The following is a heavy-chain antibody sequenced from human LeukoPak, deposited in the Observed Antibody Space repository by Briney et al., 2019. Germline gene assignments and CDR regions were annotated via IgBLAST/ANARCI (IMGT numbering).Heavy chain of an antibody. D-gene: IGHD3-10*01. CDR2: IYSGGST. V-gene: IGHV3-53*01. CDR1: GFTVSSNY. Sequence: GGSLRLSCAASGFTVSSNYMSWVRQAPGKGLERVSVIYSGGSTYYADSVKGRFTISRDNSKNTLYLQMNSLRAEDTAVYYCARDRGAAWYFDLWGRGTLVTVSS. J-gene: IGHJ2*01. CDR3: ARDRGAAWYFDL.